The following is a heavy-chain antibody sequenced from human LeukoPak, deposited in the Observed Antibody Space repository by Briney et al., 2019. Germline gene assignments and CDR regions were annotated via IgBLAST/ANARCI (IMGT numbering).Heavy chain of an antibody. CDR3: ARGERSSSDAFDI. D-gene: IGHD6-13*01. CDR1: GYTFTSYY. J-gene: IGHJ3*02. CDR2: INPSGGST. V-gene: IGHV1-46*01. Sequence: ASVKVSCKASGYTFTSYYMHWVRQAPGQGLEWMGIINPSGGSTSYAQKFQGRVTMTRDMSTSTAYMELSRLRSDDTAVYYCARGERSSSDAFDIWGQGTMVTVSS.